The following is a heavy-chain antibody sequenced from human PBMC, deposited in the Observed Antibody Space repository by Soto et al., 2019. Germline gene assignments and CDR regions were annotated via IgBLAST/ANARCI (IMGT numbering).Heavy chain of an antibody. Sequence: QVQLQESGPGPVKPSQTLSLSCSVSGGSISSGDYYWSWIRQPPGKGLEWIGYIYYTGSTYYNPSLMSRVTVSVGTSENLFSLNLSPVTAADPAVYYCARVGYCSGDTCYLAWFDPWGRGTQVKVSS. J-gene: IGHJ5*02. CDR2: IYYTGST. CDR3: ARVGYCSGDTCYLAWFDP. D-gene: IGHD2-15*01. V-gene: IGHV4-30-4*01. CDR1: GGSISSGDYY.